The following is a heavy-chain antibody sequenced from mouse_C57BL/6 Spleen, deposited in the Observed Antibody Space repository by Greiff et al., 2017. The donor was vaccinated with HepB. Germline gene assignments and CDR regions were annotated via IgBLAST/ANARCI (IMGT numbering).Heavy chain of an antibody. CDR2: INYDGSST. CDR3: AREEIYYGNYVDY. V-gene: IGHV5-16*01. D-gene: IGHD2-1*01. J-gene: IGHJ2*01. Sequence: EVHLVESEGGLVQPGSSMKLSCTASGFTFSDYYMAWVRQVPEKGLEWVANINYDGSSTYYLDSLKSRFIISRDNAKNILYLQMSSLKSEDTATYYCAREEIYYGNYVDYWGQGTTLTVSS. CDR1: GFTFSDYY.